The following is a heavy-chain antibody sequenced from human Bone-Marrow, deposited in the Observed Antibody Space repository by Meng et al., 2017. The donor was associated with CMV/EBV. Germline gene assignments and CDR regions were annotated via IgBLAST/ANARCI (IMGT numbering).Heavy chain of an antibody. CDR1: GYAFTSFA. V-gene: IGHV1-3*01. Sequence: QAQLVQSGAVVKKPGASVKVSCRASGYAFTSFAMHWVRPAPGQRLEWMGWINAGNGNTKYSQNFQGRVTITRDTSANTASMELSSLRSEDTAVYYCARGAGEWLRIFDYWGQGTLVTVSS. CDR3: ARGAGEWLRIFDY. D-gene: IGHD5-12*01. J-gene: IGHJ4*02. CDR2: INAGNGNT.